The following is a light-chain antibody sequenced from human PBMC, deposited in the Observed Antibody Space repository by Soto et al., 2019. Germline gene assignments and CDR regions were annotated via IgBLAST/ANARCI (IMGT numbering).Light chain of an antibody. CDR1: TGAVTSAYY. CDR3: LLYYGGIPV. Sequence: QAVVTQAPSLTVSPGGTVTLTCASSTGAVTSAYYPNWFQQQPGQAPRPLIYITSNKHSWSPSRFSVSLLGGKAALTLSGVQPEEEADYYCLLYYGGIPVFGGGTKLTVL. CDR2: ITS. J-gene: IGLJ2*01. V-gene: IGLV7-43*01.